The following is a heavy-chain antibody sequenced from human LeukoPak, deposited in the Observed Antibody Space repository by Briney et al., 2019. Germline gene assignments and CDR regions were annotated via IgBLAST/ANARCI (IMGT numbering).Heavy chain of an antibody. V-gene: IGHV4-61*02. J-gene: IGHJ4*02. D-gene: IGHD5-24*01. Sequence: SQTLSLTCTVSGGSISSGSYYWSWIRQPAGKGLKWIGRIYTSGSTNYNPSLKSRVTISVDTSKNQFSLKLSSVTAADTAVYYCARDLEMAFDYWGQGNPGHRLL. CDR1: GGSISSGSYY. CDR3: ARDLEMAFDY. CDR2: IYTSGST.